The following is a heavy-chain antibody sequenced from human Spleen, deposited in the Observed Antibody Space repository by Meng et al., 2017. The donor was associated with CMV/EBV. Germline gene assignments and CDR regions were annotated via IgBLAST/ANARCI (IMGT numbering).Heavy chain of an antibody. CDR2: IYHSGST. V-gene: IGHV4-4*02. Sequence: QLQLQESGPGLGKPSGTLSLTCAVAGGSISSSNLWTWVRQVPGKGLEWIGEIYHSGSTNYNPSLKSRVTISVDKFKNQFSLKLGSVTAADTAVYYCARIERRRILKYCGSDCSTTDYWGQGTLVTVSS. CDR1: GGSISSSNL. D-gene: IGHD2-21*02. J-gene: IGHJ4*02. CDR3: ARIERRRILKYCGSDCSTTDY.